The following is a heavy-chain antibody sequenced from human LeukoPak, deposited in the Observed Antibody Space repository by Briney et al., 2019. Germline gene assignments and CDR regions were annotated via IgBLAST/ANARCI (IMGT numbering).Heavy chain of an antibody. V-gene: IGHV3-11*01. CDR3: ARGYYYYGMDV. Sequence: GGSLRLSCAASGFTVSSNYMSWVRQAPGKGLEWVSYISSSGSTIYYADSVKGRFTISRDNAKNSLYLQMNSLRAEDTAVYYCARGYYYYGMDVWGQGTTVTVSS. CDR2: ISSSGSTI. J-gene: IGHJ6*02. CDR1: GFTVSSNY.